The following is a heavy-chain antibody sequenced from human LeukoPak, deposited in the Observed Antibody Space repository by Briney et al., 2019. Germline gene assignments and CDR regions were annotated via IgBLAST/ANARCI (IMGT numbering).Heavy chain of an antibody. CDR3: ARGRRGEQWLSLTFDY. D-gene: IGHD6-19*01. J-gene: IGHJ4*02. Sequence: SETLSLTCAVYGGSFSGYYWSWIRQTPGKGLEWIGEINHSGSTNYNPSLKSRVTISVDTSKNQFSLKLSSVTAADTAVYYCARGRRGEQWLSLTFDYWGQGTLVTVSS. CDR1: GGSFSGYY. CDR2: INHSGST. V-gene: IGHV4-34*01.